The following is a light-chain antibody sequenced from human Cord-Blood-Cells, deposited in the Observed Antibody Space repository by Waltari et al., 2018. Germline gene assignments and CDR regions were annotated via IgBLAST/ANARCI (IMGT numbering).Light chain of an antibody. CDR2: KDR. CDR1: ALPKQY. J-gene: IGLJ3*02. Sequence: SYELTQPPSVSVSPGQTARITCSGDALPKQYAYWYHQKPGQAPVLVIYKDRERPSGIPERFSGSSSGTTVTLTISGVQAEDEADYYCQSADSSGTWVFGGGTKLTVL. V-gene: IGLV3-25*03. CDR3: QSADSSGTWV.